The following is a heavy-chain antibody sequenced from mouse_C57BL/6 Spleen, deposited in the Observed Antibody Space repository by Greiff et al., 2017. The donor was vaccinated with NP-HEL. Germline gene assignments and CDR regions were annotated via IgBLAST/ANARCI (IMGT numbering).Heavy chain of an antibody. CDR3: ASTTVVAKYFDD. CDR1: GYTFTSYG. CDR2: IYPRSGNT. Sequence: QVQLQQSGAELVRPGASVKLSCKASGYTFTSYGIRWVKQRPGQGLEWIGAIYPRSGNTYYNEKFKGKATLTADKSSSTAYMELRSLTSEDSAVYFCASTTVVAKYFDDWGTGTTVTVSS. D-gene: IGHD1-1*01. V-gene: IGHV1-81*01. J-gene: IGHJ1*03.